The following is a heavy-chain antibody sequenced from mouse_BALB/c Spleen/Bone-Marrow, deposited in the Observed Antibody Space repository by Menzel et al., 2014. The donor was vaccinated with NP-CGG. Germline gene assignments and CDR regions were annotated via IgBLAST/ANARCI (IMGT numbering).Heavy chain of an antibody. CDR1: GYTFTDYI. CDR2: FYPGSGSI. V-gene: IGHV1-62-2*01. Sequence: VQLQQSGAELVKPGTSVNLSCKASGYTFTDYILHWVKQRSGQGLEWIGWFYPGSGSIKYNEKFKDKATLTADKSSNTVYMELSRLTSEDSAVYFCARHEDLDIRRRLSAMDYWGQGTSVTVSS. D-gene: IGHD2-12*01. CDR3: ARHEDLDIRRRLSAMDY. J-gene: IGHJ4*01.